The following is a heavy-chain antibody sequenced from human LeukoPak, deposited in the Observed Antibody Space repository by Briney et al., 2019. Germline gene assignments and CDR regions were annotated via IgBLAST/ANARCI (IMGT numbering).Heavy chain of an antibody. J-gene: IGHJ4*02. D-gene: IGHD1-26*01. CDR1: GVSISTYY. Sequence: SETLSLTCSVSGVSISTYYRIWIRQPPAKGLEWMGFFSYSGSTKYNPSLKSRVTMSVDTSKNQFSLKLNSVTAADTAVYYCARMYSGTSYYFDYWGQGTLVTVSS. CDR2: FSYSGST. CDR3: ARMYSGTSYYFDY. V-gene: IGHV4-59*01.